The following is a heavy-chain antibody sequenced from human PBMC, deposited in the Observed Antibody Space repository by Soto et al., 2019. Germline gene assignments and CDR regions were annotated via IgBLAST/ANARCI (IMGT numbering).Heavy chain of an antibody. CDR3: ARPQYYDSRGLDD. V-gene: IGHV5-51*01. CDR1: GYNFTNYR. Sequence: PGESLKISCKGSGYNFTNYRIAWVRQMPGKGLEWMGIIYPGDSDIRYSPSFQGQVTISADKSINTAYLQWNSLKASDTAMYYCARPQYYDSRGLDDWGQGTLVTVSS. CDR2: IYPGDSDI. D-gene: IGHD3-22*01. J-gene: IGHJ4*02.